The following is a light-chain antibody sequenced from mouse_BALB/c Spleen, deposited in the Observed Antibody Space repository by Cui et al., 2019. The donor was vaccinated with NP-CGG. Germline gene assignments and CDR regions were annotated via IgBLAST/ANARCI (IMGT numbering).Light chain of an antibody. Sequence: QAVVTQESALTTSPGETVTLTCRSSTGAVTTSNYANWVQEKPEELVTGIIGGTNNRAPGVPARCSGSLIGDKAALTITGAQTEDEAIYFCALWYSNHWVFGGGTKLTVL. V-gene: IGLV1*01. CDR3: ALWYSNHWV. CDR1: TGAVTTSNY. CDR2: GTN. J-gene: IGLJ1*01.